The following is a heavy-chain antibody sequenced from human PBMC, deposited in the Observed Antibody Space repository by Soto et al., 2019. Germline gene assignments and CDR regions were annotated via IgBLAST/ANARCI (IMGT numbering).Heavy chain of an antibody. J-gene: IGHJ5*02. D-gene: IGHD3-3*01. V-gene: IGHV3-21*01. CDR2: ISSSSSYI. CDR1: GFTFSSYS. CDR3: ARDPRCLEWLLPNWFAP. Sequence: EVQLVESGGGLVKPGGSLRLSCAASGFTFSSYSMNWVRQAPGKGLEWVSSISSSSSYIYYADSVKDRFTSSRDNAKNSLYLQMTSLRAEDTAVYYCARDPRCLEWLLPNWFAPWGQGTLVTVSS.